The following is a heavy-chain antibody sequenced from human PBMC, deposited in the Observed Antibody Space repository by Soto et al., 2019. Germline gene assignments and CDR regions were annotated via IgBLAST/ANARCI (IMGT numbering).Heavy chain of an antibody. CDR2: INAGNGNT. D-gene: IGHD3-22*01. CDR3: ARDXNDSSAYYHHYYYGMDV. V-gene: IGHV1-3*01. Sequence: GASVKVSCKASGYTFTSYGIHWVRQAPGQRLEWTGWINAGNGNTKYSEKFQGRVTITRDTSASTAYLELSSLRSEDTAVYYCARDXNDSSAYYHHYYYGMDVWGLGTTVTVSS. J-gene: IGHJ6*02. CDR1: GYTFTSYG.